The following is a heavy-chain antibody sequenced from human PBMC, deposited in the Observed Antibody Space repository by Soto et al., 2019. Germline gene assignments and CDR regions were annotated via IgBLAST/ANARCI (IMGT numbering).Heavy chain of an antibody. V-gene: IGHV3-33*01. CDR2: IWHDASNR. D-gene: IGHD2-21*02. J-gene: IGHJ6*02. CDR3: ARGRMSVVTSDYYGMDI. CDR1: GFPFSSYG. Sequence: GGSLRLSCAASGFPFSSYGLHWVRHAPGKGLEWVAFIWHDASNRYYADSVKGRLTISRDNPKYTLYLQMDSLRAEDTAVYYCARGRMSVVTSDYYGMDIWGQGXTVPVSS.